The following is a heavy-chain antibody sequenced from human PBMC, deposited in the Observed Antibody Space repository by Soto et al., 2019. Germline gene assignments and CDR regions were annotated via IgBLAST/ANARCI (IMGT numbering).Heavy chain of an antibody. CDR1: GYTFSNFW. J-gene: IGHJ4*02. CDR2: IYPGDSET. V-gene: IGHV5-51*01. Sequence: GEALKLSCQWSGYTFSNFWIGWVRQLPGKGLEWMGIIYPGDSETIYSPSFPGKVNISTDKSNMTPYIQWTSLEASYTASYFCARSHSSSSDFDYWGQGALVTVSS. CDR3: ARSHSSSSDFDY. D-gene: IGHD6-13*01.